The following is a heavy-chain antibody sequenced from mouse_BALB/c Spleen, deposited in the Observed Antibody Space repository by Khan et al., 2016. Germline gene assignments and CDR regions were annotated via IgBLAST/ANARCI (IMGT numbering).Heavy chain of an antibody. D-gene: IGHD4-1*02. Sequence: EVKLLESGGGLVQPGGSLKLSCAASGFDFSRYWMSWVRQAPGKGLEWIGAINPDSSTINYTPSLKDKFIISRDNAKNTLYLQMSKVRSEDTALYYCARQLGEYFDYWDQGTTLTVSS. J-gene: IGHJ2*01. CDR3: ARQLGEYFDY. CDR2: INPDSSTI. CDR1: GFDFSRYW. V-gene: IGHV4-1*02.